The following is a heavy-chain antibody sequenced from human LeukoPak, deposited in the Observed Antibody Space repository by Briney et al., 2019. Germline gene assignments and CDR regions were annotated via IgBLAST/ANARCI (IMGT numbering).Heavy chain of an antibody. CDR3: ARGPGGYSSSWYVVRSNWFDP. D-gene: IGHD6-13*01. CDR2: INPNSGGT. CDR1: GYTFTGYY. Sequence: GASVKVSCKASGYTFTGYYMHWVRQAPGQGLEWMGWINPNSGGTNYAQKFQGRVTMTRDTSISTAYMELSRLRSDDTAVYYCARGPGGYSSSWYVVRSNWFDPWGQGTLVTVSS. V-gene: IGHV1-2*02. J-gene: IGHJ5*02.